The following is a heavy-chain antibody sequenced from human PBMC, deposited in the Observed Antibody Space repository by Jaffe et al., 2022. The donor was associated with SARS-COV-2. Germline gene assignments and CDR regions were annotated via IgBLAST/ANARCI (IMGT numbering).Heavy chain of an antibody. Sequence: EVQLVESGGGLVQPGGSLRLSCSASGFTFSSYAMHWVRQAPGKGLEYVSAISSNGGSTYYADSVKGRFTISRDNSKNTLYLQMSSLRAEDTAVYYCVKDSTVVTRPGGYYYYGMDVWGQGTTVTVSS. J-gene: IGHJ6*02. V-gene: IGHV3-64D*09. CDR1: GFTFSSYA. CDR2: ISSNGGST. CDR3: VKDSTVVTRPGGYYYYGMDV. D-gene: IGHD4-17*01.